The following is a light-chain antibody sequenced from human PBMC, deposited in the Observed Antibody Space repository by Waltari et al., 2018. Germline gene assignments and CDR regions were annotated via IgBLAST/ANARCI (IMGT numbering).Light chain of an antibody. J-gene: IGKJ1*01. CDR2: KVS. Sequence: DAVMTQSTLSLPVTLGQPASLSCRSRQSLIPSDGNTYLNWFQQRPGQSPRRLIYKVSKRESGVPDRISGSGSGTDFTLKISRVEAEDVGFYYCMQSTQWPRTFGQGTKVEIK. V-gene: IGKV2-30*02. CDR3: MQSTQWPRT. CDR1: QSLIPSDGNTY.